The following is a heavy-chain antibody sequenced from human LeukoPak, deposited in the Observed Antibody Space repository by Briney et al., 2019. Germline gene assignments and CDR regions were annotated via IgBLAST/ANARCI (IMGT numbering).Heavy chain of an antibody. J-gene: IGHJ5*02. V-gene: IGHV4-4*07. CDR3: ARVVVMVRGVIDWFDP. CDR2: IYTSGST. CDR1: GGSISTYY. D-gene: IGHD3-10*01. Sequence: SETLSLTCAVSGGSISTYYWSWIRQPAGKGLEWIGRIYTSGSTNYNPSLKSRVTMSVDTSKNQFSLNLRSVTAADTAVYYCARVVVMVRGVIDWFDPWGQGTLVTVSS.